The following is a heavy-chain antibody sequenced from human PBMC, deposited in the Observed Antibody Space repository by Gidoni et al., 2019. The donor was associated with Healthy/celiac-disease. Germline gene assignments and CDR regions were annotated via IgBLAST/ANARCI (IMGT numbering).Heavy chain of an antibody. CDR2: IKQDGSEK. CDR1: GFTFSSYW. Sequence: EVQLVESGGGLVQPGGSLRLSCAASGFTFSSYWMSWGRQAPGKGLEWVANIKQDGSEKYYVDSVKGRFTISRDNAKNSLYLQMNSLRAEDTAVYYCARADVDTAMSDGVLDYWGQGTLVTVSS. V-gene: IGHV3-7*03. D-gene: IGHD5-18*01. J-gene: IGHJ4*02. CDR3: ARADVDTAMSDGVLDY.